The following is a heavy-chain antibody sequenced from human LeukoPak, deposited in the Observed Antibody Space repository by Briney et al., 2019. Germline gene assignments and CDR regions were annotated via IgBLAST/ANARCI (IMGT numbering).Heavy chain of an antibody. D-gene: IGHD3-22*01. J-gene: IGHJ3*02. Sequence: ASVKVSCKASGYTFTSYGISWVRQAPGQGLEWMGRIIPILGIANYAQKFQGRVTITADKSTSTAYMELSSLRSEDTAVYYCARVNYYDSSRAFDIWGQGTMVTVSS. V-gene: IGHV1-69*04. CDR3: ARVNYYDSSRAFDI. CDR2: IIPILGIA. CDR1: GYTFTSYG.